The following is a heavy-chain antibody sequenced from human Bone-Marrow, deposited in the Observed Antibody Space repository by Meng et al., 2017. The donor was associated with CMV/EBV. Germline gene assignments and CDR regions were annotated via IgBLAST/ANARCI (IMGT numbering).Heavy chain of an antibody. Sequence: GESLKISCAASGFTFNNYAMSWVRQAPGKGLEWVAFIRHDGTNKFYGDSVKGRFTISRDNSKNTVSLQMNSLRPEETAIYYCAKDLLLFGGANAYFDSWGQGTQVTVSS. CDR1: GFTFNNYA. D-gene: IGHD3-10*01. J-gene: IGHJ4*02. CDR2: IRHDGTNK. CDR3: AKDLLLFGGANAYFDS. V-gene: IGHV3-30*02.